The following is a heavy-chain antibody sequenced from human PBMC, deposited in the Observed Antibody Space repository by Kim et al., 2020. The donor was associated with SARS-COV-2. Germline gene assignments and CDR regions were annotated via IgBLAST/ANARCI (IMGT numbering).Heavy chain of an antibody. CDR3: ARHQRHSSAWNVAFYY. Sequence: SETLSLTCTVSGGSLSSSHCYWGWKRPAPGQGLEWIGTAYYSANNYDNPSLKSTVTLSSYKSKNPITLKLVSAAATDAAVCSRARHQRHSSAWNVAFYY. CDR1: GGSLSSSHCY. J-gene: IGHJ6*01. D-gene: IGHD6-19*01. CDR2: AYYSANN. V-gene: IGHV4-39*01.